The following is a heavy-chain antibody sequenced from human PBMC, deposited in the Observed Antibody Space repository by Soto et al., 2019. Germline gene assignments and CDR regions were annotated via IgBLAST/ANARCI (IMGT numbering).Heavy chain of an antibody. V-gene: IGHV3-7*01. CDR1: GFTFSSYW. Sequence: GGSLRLSCAASGFTFSSYWMTWVRQAPGKGLEWVANIKQDGSDKYYMDSVKGRFTISRDNAKNSLYLQMNSLRAEDTSVYYCARFRPDYYFDYWGQGAQVTVSS. J-gene: IGHJ4*02. CDR2: IKQDGSDK. D-gene: IGHD2-2*01. CDR3: ARFRPDYYFDY.